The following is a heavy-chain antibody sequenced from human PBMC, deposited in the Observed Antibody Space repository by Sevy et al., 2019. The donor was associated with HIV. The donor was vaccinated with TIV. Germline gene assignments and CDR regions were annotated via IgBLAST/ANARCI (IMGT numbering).Heavy chain of an antibody. CDR1: GYTFTGYY. CDR3: ARDLKVYGGNSWAFDI. J-gene: IGHJ3*02. Sequence: ASVKVSCKASGYTFTGYYMHWVRQAPGQGLEWMGRINPNSGGTNYAQKFQGRVTMTRDTSLSTAYMELSRLRSDDTAVYYCARDLKVYGGNSWAFDIWGQGTMVTVSS. D-gene: IGHD4-17*01. V-gene: IGHV1-2*06. CDR2: INPNSGGT.